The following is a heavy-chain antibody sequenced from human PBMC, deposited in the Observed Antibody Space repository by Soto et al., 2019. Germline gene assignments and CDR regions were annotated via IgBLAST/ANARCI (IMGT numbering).Heavy chain of an antibody. CDR3: ACLPAGEGNWFDP. Sequence: SENLSLTCAVSGGSISSGGYSWSWVRQPPGKGLEWIGYIFHTGSSNYSPSLKSRVTISIHTSKNQFSLRLSFLTVADTVVYYCACLPAGEGNWFDPSGQGTLVTVSS. V-gene: IGHV4-61*08. J-gene: IGHJ5*02. CDR2: IFHTGSS. D-gene: IGHD2-2*01. CDR1: GGSISSGGYS.